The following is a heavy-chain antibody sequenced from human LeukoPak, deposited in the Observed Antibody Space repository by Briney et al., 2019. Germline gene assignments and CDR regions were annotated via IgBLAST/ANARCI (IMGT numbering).Heavy chain of an antibody. CDR1: GFTFSSYS. CDR2: ISIISISGSTI. Sequence: GGSLRLSCAASGFTFSSYSMNWVRQAPGKGLEWVSYISIISISGSTIYYADSVKGRFTISRDNSKNTLYLQMNSLRAEDTAVYYCAREKYCSGGSCYRTYFDYWGQGTLVTVSS. V-gene: IGHV3-48*01. D-gene: IGHD2-15*01. J-gene: IGHJ4*02. CDR3: AREKYCSGGSCYRTYFDY.